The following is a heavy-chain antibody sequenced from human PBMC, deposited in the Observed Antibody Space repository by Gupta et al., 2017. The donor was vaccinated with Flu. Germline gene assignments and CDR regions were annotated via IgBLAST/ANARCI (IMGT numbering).Heavy chain of an antibody. D-gene: IGHD2-2*01. V-gene: IGHV4-61*02. CDR2: IYTSGST. CDR3: ARARYCSSTSCRKIAEGGMDV. J-gene: IGHJ6*02. Sequence: QVQLQESGPGLVKPSQTLSLTCTVSGGSISSGSYYWSWIRQPAGKGLEWIGRIYTSGSTNYNPSLKSRVTISVDTSKNQFSLKLSSVTAADTAVYYCARARYCSSTSCRKIAEGGMDVWGQGTTVTVSS. CDR1: GGSISSGSYY.